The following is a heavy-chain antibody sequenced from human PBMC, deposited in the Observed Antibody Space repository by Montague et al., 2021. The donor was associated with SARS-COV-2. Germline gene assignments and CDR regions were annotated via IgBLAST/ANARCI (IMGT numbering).Heavy chain of an antibody. J-gene: IGHJ3*02. Sequence: SMRISYAASGLTFSNYAMSWVRQAPGKGPECVSGISGSGGTTYYADSVKGRFTISRDNSKNTLYLQMNSLRAEDTAVYYCANPKGAFDIWGQGTMVTVSS. CDR1: GLTFSNYA. CDR3: ANPKGAFDI. CDR2: ISGSGGTT. V-gene: IGHV3-23*01.